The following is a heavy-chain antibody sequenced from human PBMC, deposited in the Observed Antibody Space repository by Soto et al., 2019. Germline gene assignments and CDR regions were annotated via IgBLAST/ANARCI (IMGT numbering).Heavy chain of an antibody. CDR2: IYYSGST. CDR3: AAQGQENYYDSSGYYFDY. V-gene: IGHV4-59*05. J-gene: IGHJ4*02. CDR1: GGSISSYY. D-gene: IGHD3-22*01. Sequence: PSETLSLTCTVSGGSISSYYWSWVRQPPGKGLEWIGSIYYSGSTYYNPSLKSRVTISVDTSKNQFSLKLSSVTAADTAVYYCAAQGQENYYDSSGYYFDYWGQGTLVTVSS.